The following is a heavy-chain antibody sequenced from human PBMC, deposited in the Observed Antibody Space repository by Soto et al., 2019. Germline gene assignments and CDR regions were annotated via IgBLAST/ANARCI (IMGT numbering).Heavy chain of an antibody. V-gene: IGHV1-18*01. D-gene: IGHD5-12*01. J-gene: IGHJ3*02. CDR3: ARDQTQWLTDDFDI. CDR2: ISPYNGNT. CDR1: GYTFISYG. Sequence: HVQLVQSGAEVKKPGASLKVSCKASGYTFISYGVSWVRQAPGQGLEWLGWISPYNGNTNYAQKFQGRITMTTDTSSSTVYMDLRSLRADDTAVYYCARDQTQWLTDDFDIWGQGTMVVVSS.